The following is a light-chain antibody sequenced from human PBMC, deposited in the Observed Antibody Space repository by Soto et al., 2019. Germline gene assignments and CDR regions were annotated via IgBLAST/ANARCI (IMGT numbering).Light chain of an antibody. V-gene: IGLV2-14*01. CDR3: TSFSSSTSLDV. CDR2: QVT. J-gene: IGLJ1*01. CDR1: TRDIAGYNY. Sequence: QSVLTQPASVSGSLGQSITISCTGTTRDIAGYNYISWYQQLPGKAPKLMIYQVTIRPSGISNRFSGSKSGNTASLTISGLQAEDEADYYCTSFSSSTSLDVFGTGTKLTV.